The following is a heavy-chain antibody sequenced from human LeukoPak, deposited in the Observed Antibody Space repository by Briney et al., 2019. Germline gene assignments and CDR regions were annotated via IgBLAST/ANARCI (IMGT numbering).Heavy chain of an antibody. CDR2: ISYDGSDR. V-gene: IGHV3-30*18. CDR1: GFTFSSYG. J-gene: IGHJ4*02. D-gene: IGHD1-1*01. CDR3: AKGVSRGVDPTGLEY. Sequence: PGGSLRLSCVASGFTFSSYGMHWVRQAPGKGPEWVAVISYDGSDRYYANFVKGRFTISRDNSKNTLFLQTNSMRPEDTAVYYCAKGVSRGVDPTGLEYWGQGTPVTVSS.